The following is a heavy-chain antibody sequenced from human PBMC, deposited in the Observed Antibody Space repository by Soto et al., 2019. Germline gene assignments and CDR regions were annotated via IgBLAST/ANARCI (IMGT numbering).Heavy chain of an antibody. CDR1: GYTFTSHG. V-gene: IGHV1-18*04. Sequence: ASVKVSCKTSGYTFTSHGISWVRWAPGRGLEWMGWISAYNGDTKYAQRVQDRVSMTTDTSTATAYIELRSLRFDDTAVYYCARTRENSGLFSDRTYYFDYWGQGTLVTVSS. CDR3: ARTRENSGLFSDRTYYFDY. CDR2: ISAYNGDT. D-gene: IGHD6-19*01. J-gene: IGHJ4*02.